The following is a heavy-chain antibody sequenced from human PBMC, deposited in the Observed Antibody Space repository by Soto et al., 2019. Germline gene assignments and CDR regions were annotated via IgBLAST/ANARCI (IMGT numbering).Heavy chain of an antibody. CDR3: ARWLVGRGNWFDP. D-gene: IGHD6-19*01. CDR2: IYYIGST. CDR1: GGSISSYY. V-gene: IGHV4-59*01. J-gene: IGHJ5*02. Sequence: QVQLQESGPGLVKPSETLSLTCTVSGGSISSYYWSWIRQPPGKGLEWIGSIYYIGSTNYNPSLKSRVTISVDTSKNQFSLKLSSVTAADTAVYYCARWLVGRGNWFDPWGQGTLVTVSS.